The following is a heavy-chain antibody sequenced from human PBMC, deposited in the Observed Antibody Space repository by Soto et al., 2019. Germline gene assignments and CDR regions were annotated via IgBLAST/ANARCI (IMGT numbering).Heavy chain of an antibody. CDR2: IYHSGST. CDR1: GGSISSGGYY. CDR3: ARDGRSPDRTRNWFDP. Sequence: SETLSLTCTVSGGSISSGGYYWSWIRQHPGKGLEWIGYIYHSGSTYYNPSLKSRVTISVDTSKNQFSLKLSSVTAADTAVYYCARDGRSPDRTRNWFDPWGQGTLVTVSS. J-gene: IGHJ5*02. V-gene: IGHV4-31*03.